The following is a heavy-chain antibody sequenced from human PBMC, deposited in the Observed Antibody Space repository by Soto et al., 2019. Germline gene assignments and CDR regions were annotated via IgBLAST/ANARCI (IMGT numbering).Heavy chain of an antibody. J-gene: IGHJ5*02. CDR1: GYTFTAYG. CDR2: ISAYNGDT. Sequence: GASVKVSCKASGYTFTAYGINWVRQAPGQGLEWMGWISAYNGDTTYIEDFQGRVTMTTDRSTSTAYMELRSLTSDDTAVYYCARDPRQYCNGGSCNWLDPWGQGTLVTVSS. V-gene: IGHV1-18*01. D-gene: IGHD2-15*01. CDR3: ARDPRQYCNGGSCNWLDP.